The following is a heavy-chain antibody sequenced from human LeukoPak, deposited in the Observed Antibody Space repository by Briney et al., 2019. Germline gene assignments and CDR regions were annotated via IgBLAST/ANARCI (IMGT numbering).Heavy chain of an antibody. CDR3: ASSSSIAARPHLCFDY. D-gene: IGHD6-6*01. CDR1: GYSISSGYY. Sequence: SETLSLTCSVSGYSISSGYYWGWVRQPPGKGLEWIGSIFHSGSTNYNPSLKSRVTISVDTSKNQFSLKLSSVTAADTAVYYCASSSSIAARPHLCFDYWGQGTLVTVSS. V-gene: IGHV4-38-2*02. CDR2: IFHSGST. J-gene: IGHJ4*02.